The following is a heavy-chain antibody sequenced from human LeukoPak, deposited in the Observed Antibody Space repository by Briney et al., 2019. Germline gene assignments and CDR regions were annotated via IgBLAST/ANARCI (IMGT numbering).Heavy chain of an antibody. CDR1: GGSISSGSYY. CDR3: ARDRESLAVAGIERGAYYYYYMDV. CDR2: IYTSGST. V-gene: IGHV4-61*02. D-gene: IGHD6-19*01. Sequence: SETLSLTCTVSGGSISSGSYYWSWIRQPARKGLEWIGRIYTSGSTNYNPSLKSRVTISVDTSKNQFSLKLSSVTAADTAVYYCARDRESLAVAGIERGAYYYYYMDVWGKGTTVTISS. J-gene: IGHJ6*03.